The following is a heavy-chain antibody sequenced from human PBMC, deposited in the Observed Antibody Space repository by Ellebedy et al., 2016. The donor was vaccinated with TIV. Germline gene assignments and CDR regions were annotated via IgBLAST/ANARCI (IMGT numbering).Heavy chain of an antibody. D-gene: IGHD6-6*01. J-gene: IGHJ6*02. CDR3: SRRPNYYGMDV. CDR2: IYSGGST. Sequence: PSETLSLTCSVSGGSINSYYMSWVRQAPGKGLEWVSVIYSGGSTYYADSVKGRFTISRDNSKNTLYLQLNSLRAEDTAVYYCSRRPNYYGMDVWGQGTTVTVSS. V-gene: IGHV3-53*01. CDR1: GGSINSYY.